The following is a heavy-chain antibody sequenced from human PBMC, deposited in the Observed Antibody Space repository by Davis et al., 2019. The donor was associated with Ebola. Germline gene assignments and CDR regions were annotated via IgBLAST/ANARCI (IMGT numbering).Heavy chain of an antibody. D-gene: IGHD6-13*01. CDR2: IIPIFGTA. CDR1: GGTFSSYA. V-gene: IGHV1-69*05. CDR3: AADLGYAGTESLTYFDY. Sequence: SVKVSCKASGGTFSSYAISWVRQAPGQGLEWMGGIIPIFGTANYAQKFQERVTITRDMSTSTAYMELSSLRSEDTAVYYCAADLGYAGTESLTYFDYWGQGTLVTVSS. J-gene: IGHJ4*02.